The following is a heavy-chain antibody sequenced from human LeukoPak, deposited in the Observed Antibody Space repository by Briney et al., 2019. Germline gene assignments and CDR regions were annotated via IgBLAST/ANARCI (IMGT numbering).Heavy chain of an antibody. CDR2: ISYDGSNK. CDR1: GFTFSSYA. V-gene: IGHV3-30*04. D-gene: IGHD2-21*01. CDR3: AKELTERWVIDAFDI. Sequence: GRSLRLSCAASGFTFSSYAMHWVRQAPGKGLEWVAVISYDGSNKYYADSVKGRFTISRDNSKNTLYLQMNSLRAEDTAIYYCAKELTERWVIDAFDIWGQGTVVTVSS. J-gene: IGHJ3*02.